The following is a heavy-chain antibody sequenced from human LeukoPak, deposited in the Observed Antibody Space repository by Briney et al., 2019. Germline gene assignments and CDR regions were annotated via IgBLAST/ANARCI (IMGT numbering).Heavy chain of an antibody. D-gene: IGHD1-26*01. CDR3: AGTSVASAAIGYYYMDV. Sequence: ASVKVSCKASGYTFTGYYMHWVRQATGQGLEWMGWINPNSGGTNYAQKFQGRVTMTRDTSISTAYMELSRLRSDDTAVYYCAGTSVASAAIGYYYMDVWGKGTTVTVSS. J-gene: IGHJ6*03. V-gene: IGHV1-2*02. CDR1: GYTFTGYY. CDR2: INPNSGGT.